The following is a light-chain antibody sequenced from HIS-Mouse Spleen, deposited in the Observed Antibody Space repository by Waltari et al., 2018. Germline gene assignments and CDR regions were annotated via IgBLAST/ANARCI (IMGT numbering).Light chain of an antibody. CDR3: QQYYSYPRT. Sequence: AIRMTQSPSSLSASTGARATITCRAGQGISSYLAWYQQKPGKAPKLLIYAASTLQSGVPSRFSGSGSGTDFTLTISCLQSEDFATYYCQQYYSYPRTFGQGTKVEIK. V-gene: IGKV1-8*01. CDR1: QGISSY. CDR2: AAS. J-gene: IGKJ1*01.